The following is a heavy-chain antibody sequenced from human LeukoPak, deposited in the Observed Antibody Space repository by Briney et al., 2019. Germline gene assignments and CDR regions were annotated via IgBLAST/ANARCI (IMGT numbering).Heavy chain of an antibody. CDR2: IHASGST. CDR1: GGSSNIFY. Sequence: SETLSLTCTVSGGSSNIFYWSWIRQPPGQGLELIGRIHASGSTFYNPPPSSRVTITVDTSKNQFSLKLSSLTAADTAVYYCARGRLYGSGYYYVDLPAFDYWGQGTLVTVSS. J-gene: IGHJ4*02. CDR3: ARGRLYGSGYYYVDLPAFDY. V-gene: IGHV4-4*07. D-gene: IGHD3-22*01.